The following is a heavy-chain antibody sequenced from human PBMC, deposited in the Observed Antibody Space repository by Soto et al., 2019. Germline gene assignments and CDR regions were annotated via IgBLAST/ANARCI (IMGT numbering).Heavy chain of an antibody. CDR3: AKPPRVTSPYYYYYSYMDV. J-gene: IGHJ6*03. D-gene: IGHD4-4*01. Sequence: GGSLRLSCAASGFTFSSYAMSWVRQAPGKGLEWVSAISGSGGSTYYADSVKGRFTISRDNSKNTLYLQMNSLRAEDTAVYYCAKPPRVTSPYYYYYSYMDVWGKGTTVTVSS. CDR2: ISGSGGST. CDR1: GFTFSSYA. V-gene: IGHV3-23*01.